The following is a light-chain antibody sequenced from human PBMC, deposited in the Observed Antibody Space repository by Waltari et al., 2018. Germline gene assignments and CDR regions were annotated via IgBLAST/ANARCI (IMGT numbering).Light chain of an antibody. J-gene: IGKJ2*01. CDR2: CAS. V-gene: IGKV3-20*01. CDR3: QQYRSSPYT. Sequence: EVVLTQSPGTLSLSPGERATLSCRASQSVGSSYLAWYQQRPGQAPRPLIYCASSRATGIPDRFSGSGSGTDFTLTISRLEPEDFAVYFCQQYRSSPYTFGQGTKLEIK. CDR1: QSVGSSY.